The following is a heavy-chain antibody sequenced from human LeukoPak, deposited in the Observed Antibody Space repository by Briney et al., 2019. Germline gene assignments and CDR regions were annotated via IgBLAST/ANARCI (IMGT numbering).Heavy chain of an antibody. V-gene: IGHV3-30*04. J-gene: IGHJ4*02. D-gene: IGHD6-13*01. Sequence: GGSLRLSCAASGFTFNNYAMYWVRQAPGKGLEWVAVISYDGSDKYYADSVKGRFTISRDNSKNTLYLQMNSLRAEDTAVYYCASSRYSSSSVLGDYWGQGTLVTVSS. CDR3: ASSRYSSSSVLGDY. CDR2: ISYDGSDK. CDR1: GFTFNNYA.